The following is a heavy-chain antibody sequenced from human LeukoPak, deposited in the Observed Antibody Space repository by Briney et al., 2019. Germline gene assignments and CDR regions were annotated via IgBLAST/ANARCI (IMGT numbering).Heavy chain of an antibody. CDR3: ARGESSQNLDY. CDR1: GFTFSSYG. D-gene: IGHD1-14*01. CDR2: ISSSGSTI. Sequence: PGGSLRPSCAASGFTFSSYGMNWVRQAPGKGLEWVSYISSSGSTIYYADSVKGRFTISRDNAKKSLYVQMDSLRAEDTAVYYCARGESSQNLDYWGQGTLVTVSS. J-gene: IGHJ4*02. V-gene: IGHV3-48*03.